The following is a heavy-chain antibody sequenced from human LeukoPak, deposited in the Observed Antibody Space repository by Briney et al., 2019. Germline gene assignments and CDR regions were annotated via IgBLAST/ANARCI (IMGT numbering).Heavy chain of an antibody. Sequence: GRSLRLSCAASGFTFSSYAMSWVRQAPGKGLEWVSAISGSGGSTYYADSVKGRFTIPRDNSKNTLYLQMSSLRAEDTAVYYCANPTLSDYWGQGTLVTVSS. CDR1: GFTFSSYA. J-gene: IGHJ4*02. V-gene: IGHV3-23*01. CDR3: ANPTLSDY. CDR2: ISGSGGST. D-gene: IGHD2-15*01.